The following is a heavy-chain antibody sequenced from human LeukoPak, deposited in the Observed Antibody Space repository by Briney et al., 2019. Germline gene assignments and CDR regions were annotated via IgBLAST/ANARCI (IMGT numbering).Heavy chain of an antibody. CDR3: ARDDSGSYL. CDR1: GFTFSDYY. Sequence: RGSLRLSCAASGFTFSDYYMSWIRQAPGKGLVWVSRINSDGSSTSYADSVKGRFTISRDNAKNTLYLQMNSLRAEDTAVYYCARDDSGSYLWGQGTLVTVSS. D-gene: IGHD1-26*01. J-gene: IGHJ5*02. V-gene: IGHV3-74*01. CDR2: INSDGSST.